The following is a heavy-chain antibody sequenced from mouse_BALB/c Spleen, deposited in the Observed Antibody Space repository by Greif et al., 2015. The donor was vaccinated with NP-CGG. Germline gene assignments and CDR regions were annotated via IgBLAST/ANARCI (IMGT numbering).Heavy chain of an antibody. D-gene: IGHD1-1*01. Sequence: VQLKDSGPELVKPGASVKMSCKASGYTFTSYVMHWVKQKPGQGLEWIGYINPYNDGTKYNEKFKGKATLTSDKSPSTAYMELSSLTSEDSAVYYCAGITTVVDYYAMDYWGQGTSVTVSS. V-gene: IGHV1-14*01. J-gene: IGHJ4*01. CDR1: GYTFTSYV. CDR2: INPYNDGT. CDR3: AGITTVVDYYAMDY.